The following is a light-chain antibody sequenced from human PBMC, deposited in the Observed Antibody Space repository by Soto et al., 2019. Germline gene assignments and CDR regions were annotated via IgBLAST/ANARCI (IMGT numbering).Light chain of an antibody. V-gene: IGKV1-13*02. Sequence: IQFPQSQSPLSASVGDGVTITSPTSQGISTALAWYQQKPGKPPNLLICDASRLQSGVPSRFSGSRSGTDFTLTISSLQPEDFATXXXXXXXXXXIXFXXGTRLEIK. CDR3: XXXXXXXIX. J-gene: IGKJ5*01. CDR1: QGISTA. CDR2: DAS.